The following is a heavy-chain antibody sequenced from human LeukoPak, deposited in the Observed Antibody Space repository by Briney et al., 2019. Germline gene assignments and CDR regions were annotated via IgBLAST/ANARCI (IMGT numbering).Heavy chain of an antibody. V-gene: IGHV3-9*01. CDR3: ANGYGSGAPGY. CDR1: GFTFDDYA. CDR2: ISWNSGSI. Sequence: GGSLRLSCADSGFTFDDYAMHWVRHAPGKGLEWVSGISWNSGSIGYADSVKGRFTISRDNAKNSLYLQMNSLRAEDTALYYCANGYGSGAPGYWGQGTLVTVSS. J-gene: IGHJ4*02. D-gene: IGHD3-10*01.